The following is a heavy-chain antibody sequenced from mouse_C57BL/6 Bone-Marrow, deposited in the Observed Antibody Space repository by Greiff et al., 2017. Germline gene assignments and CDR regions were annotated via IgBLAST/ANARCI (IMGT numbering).Heavy chain of an antibody. CDR2: IRSKSSNYAT. Sequence: EVQLVESGGGLVQPKGSLKLSCAASGFTFNTYAMHWVRQAPGKGLEWVARIRSKSSNYATYYADSVKDRFTISRDDLQSMLYLQMNNLKTEDTAMYYCVREGPRDVYWYFDVWGTGTTVTVSS. J-gene: IGHJ1*03. D-gene: IGHD3-3*01. CDR1: GFTFNTYA. CDR3: VREGPRDVYWYFDV. V-gene: IGHV10-3*01.